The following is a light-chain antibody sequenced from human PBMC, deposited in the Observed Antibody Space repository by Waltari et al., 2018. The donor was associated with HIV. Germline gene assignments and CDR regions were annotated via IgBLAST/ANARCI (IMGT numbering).Light chain of an antibody. J-gene: IGKJ3*01. CDR1: QSISSN. CDR3: QQYNNWPFT. V-gene: IGKV3D-15*01. Sequence: EIVLTQSPGTLSLSPGERVTLSCRASQSISSNFLAWYQQKPGQAPRLLIYGASNRAPDIPDRFSGSGSGTEFTLTISSLQSEDFAVYYCQQYNNWPFTFGPGTKVDIK. CDR2: GAS.